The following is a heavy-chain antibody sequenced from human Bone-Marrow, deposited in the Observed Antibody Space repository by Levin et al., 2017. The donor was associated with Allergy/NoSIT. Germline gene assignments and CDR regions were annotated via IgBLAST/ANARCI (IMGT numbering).Heavy chain of an antibody. V-gene: IGHV1-69*04. CDR1: GGTFSSYA. J-gene: IGHJ6*02. Sequence: RASVKVSCKASGGTFSSYAISWVRQAPGQGLEWMGRIIPILGIANYAQKFQGRVTITADKSTSTAYMELSSLRSEDTAVYYCARGWWRSWYGMDVWGQGTTVTVSS. CDR2: IIPILGIA. D-gene: IGHD6-13*01. CDR3: ARGWWRSWYGMDV.